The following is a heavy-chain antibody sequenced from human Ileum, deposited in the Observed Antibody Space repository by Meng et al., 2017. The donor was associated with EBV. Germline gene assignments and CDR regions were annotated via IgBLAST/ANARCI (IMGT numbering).Heavy chain of an antibody. CDR1: GGSISSSNW. V-gene: IGHV4-4*02. J-gene: IGHJ4*02. CDR3: ARDPTGGEDHQRV. CDR2: IYHSGIT. Sequence: QWLLQDSGPGLVKPSGTLSLTCAVSGGSISSSNWWSWVRQPPGKGLEWIGKIYHSGITIYNPSLKSRVTMSVDNSKNQFSLKLNSMTAADTAVYYCARDPTGGEDHQRVWGQGTLVTVSS. D-gene: IGHD1-14*01.